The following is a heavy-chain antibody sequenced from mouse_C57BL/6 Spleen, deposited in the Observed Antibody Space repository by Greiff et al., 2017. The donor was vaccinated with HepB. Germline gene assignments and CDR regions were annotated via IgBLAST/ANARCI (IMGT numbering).Heavy chain of an antibody. D-gene: IGHD1-1*02. J-gene: IGHJ2*01. V-gene: IGHV1-80*01. CDR3: ARWGDGGYYFDY. CDR2: IYPGDGDT. Sequence: VHLVESGAELVKPGASVKISCKASGYAFSSYWMNWVKQRPGKGLEWIGQIYPGDGDTNYNGKFKGKATLTADKSSSTAYMQLSSLTSEDSAVYFCARWGDGGYYFDYWGQGTTLTVSS. CDR1: GYAFSSYW.